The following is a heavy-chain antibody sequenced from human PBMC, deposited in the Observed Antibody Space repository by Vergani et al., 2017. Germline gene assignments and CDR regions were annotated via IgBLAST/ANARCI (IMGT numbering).Heavy chain of an antibody. CDR3: AKDADCWNVLGYYFYMNV. CDR1: GFTFSSAW. Sequence: EVQPVESGGGLVKPGGSLRLSCTTSGFTFSSAWMSWVRQAPGKGLEWVARIRPKTDGETTDYAAPVKGRFTISRDDSKNTLYLQMNSLRAEDTAVYYCAKDADCWNVLGYYFYMNVWGKGTTVTVSS. J-gene: IGHJ6*03. CDR2: IRPKTDGETT. D-gene: IGHD3-3*01. V-gene: IGHV3-15*01.